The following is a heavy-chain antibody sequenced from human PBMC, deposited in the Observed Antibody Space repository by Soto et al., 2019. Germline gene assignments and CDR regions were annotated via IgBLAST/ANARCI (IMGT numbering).Heavy chain of an antibody. Sequence: QVQLVQSGSELKKPGASVKVSCKASGYTFTSYAMNWVRQAPGQGFEWMGWINTNTGNPTYAQGFTGRFVFSLDSSVSTAYLQICSLKAEDTAVYYCARVRYSGYEVWFDPWGQGTLVTVSS. V-gene: IGHV7-4-1*01. CDR1: GYTFTSYA. D-gene: IGHD5-12*01. J-gene: IGHJ5*02. CDR3: ARVRYSGYEVWFDP. CDR2: INTNTGNP.